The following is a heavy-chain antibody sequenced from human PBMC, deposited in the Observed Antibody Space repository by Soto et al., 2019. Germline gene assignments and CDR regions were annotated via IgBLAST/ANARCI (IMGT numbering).Heavy chain of an antibody. CDR3: ARDFWDTHDWFAP. V-gene: IGHV3-21*01. D-gene: IGHD3-3*01. Sequence: EVQLVESGGGLVKPGGSLRLSCAASGFLFNTYSMNWVRQAPGKGLEWVSSITSSSGYIYYADSVKGRFTISRDNAKNSLYLQMNSLRAEDTAVYYCARDFWDTHDWFAPWGQGTLVTVSS. CDR1: GFLFNTYS. CDR2: ITSSSGYI. J-gene: IGHJ5*02.